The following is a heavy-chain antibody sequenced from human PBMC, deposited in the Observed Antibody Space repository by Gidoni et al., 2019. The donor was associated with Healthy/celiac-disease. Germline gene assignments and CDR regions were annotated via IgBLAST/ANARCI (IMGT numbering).Heavy chain of an antibody. V-gene: IGHV3-23*01. Sequence: WVRQAPGTGLVWVSAITGSGGSTYYADSVKGRFTISRDNSKNTLYLQMNSLRAEDTAVYYCAKISVDSSGYLYYYYYGMDVWGQGTTVTVSS. CDR3: AKISVDSSGYLYYYYYGMDV. D-gene: IGHD3-22*01. CDR2: ITGSGGST. J-gene: IGHJ6*02.